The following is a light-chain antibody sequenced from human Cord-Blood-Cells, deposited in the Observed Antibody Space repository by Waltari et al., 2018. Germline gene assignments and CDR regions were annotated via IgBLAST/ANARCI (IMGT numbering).Light chain of an antibody. CDR3: CSYAGSSTFV. V-gene: IGLV2-23*03. CDR1: SSDVGSYNL. CDR2: EGR. J-gene: IGLJ1*01. Sequence: QSALTQPASVSGSPGQSITISCTGTSSDVGSYNLVSWYQQHPGKAPQLMCYEGRKRPSGVSNLFSGSKSGNTASLTISGLQAEDEADYYCCSYAGSSTFVFGTGTKVTVL.